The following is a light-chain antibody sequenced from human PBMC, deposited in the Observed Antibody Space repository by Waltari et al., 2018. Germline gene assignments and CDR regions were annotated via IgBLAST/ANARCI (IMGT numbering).Light chain of an antibody. CDR2: EVT. Sequence: QSALTQPPSASGSPGQPVTLSCTGTSSDVGGYNYVSWYQQHPGKAPKLIIYEVTKRPSGVPDRFSGAKSGNTAARTVSGLQADDEADYYCNSYAGRNRLGVFGGGTKVTVL. V-gene: IGLV2-8*01. CDR3: NSYAGRNRLGV. J-gene: IGLJ2*01. CDR1: SSDVGGYNY.